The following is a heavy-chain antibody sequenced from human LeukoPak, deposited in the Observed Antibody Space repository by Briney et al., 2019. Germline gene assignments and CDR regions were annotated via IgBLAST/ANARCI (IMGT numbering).Heavy chain of an antibody. D-gene: IGHD2-2*02. CDR1: GYSISSGYY. V-gene: IGHV4-38-2*01. CDR2: IYHSGST. CDR3: ARGRGYCSSTSCYKRGYYYYYMDV. Sequence: SETLSLTCAVSGYSISSGYYWGWIRQPPGKGLEWIGSIYHSGSTNYNPSLKSRVTISVDTSKNQFSLKLSSVTAADTAVYYCARGRGYCSSTSCYKRGYYYYYMDVWGKGTTVTVSS. J-gene: IGHJ6*03.